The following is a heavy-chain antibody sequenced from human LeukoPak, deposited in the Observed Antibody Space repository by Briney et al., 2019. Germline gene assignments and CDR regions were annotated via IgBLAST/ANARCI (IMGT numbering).Heavy chain of an antibody. CDR3: ARDLGPHSSSPNSGAFDI. CDR1: GFTFSDYY. J-gene: IGHJ3*02. D-gene: IGHD6-6*01. CDR2: ISSSGSTI. Sequence: GGSLRLSCAASGFTFSDYYMSWIRQAPGKGLEWVSYISSSGSTIYYADSVKGRFTISRDNSKNTIYLQMNSLRAEDTAVYYCARDLGPHSSSPNSGAFDIWGQGTMVTVSS. V-gene: IGHV3-11*04.